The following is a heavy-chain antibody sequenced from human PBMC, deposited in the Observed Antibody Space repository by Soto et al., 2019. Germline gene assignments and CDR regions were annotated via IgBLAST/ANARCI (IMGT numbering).Heavy chain of an antibody. D-gene: IGHD3-3*01. J-gene: IGHJ4*02. CDR3: ARDFAYFDS. V-gene: IGHV4-61*01. CDR1: GGSFKSGSYS. CDR2: VYHTGRT. Sequence: QVQLQESGPGLVKPSETLSLTCTVSGGSFKSGSYSWSWIRQPPGKGLEWIGYVYHTGRTSYNPSLTSRVSISTDTSKNQFSLNLDSVTAADTAVYFCARDFAYFDSWGQGTLVTVSS.